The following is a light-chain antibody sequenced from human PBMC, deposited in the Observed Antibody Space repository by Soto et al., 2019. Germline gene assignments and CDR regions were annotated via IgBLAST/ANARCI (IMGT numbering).Light chain of an antibody. CDR1: QSVGSK. J-gene: IGKJ4*01. Sequence: EIVMTQSPPTLSVSPGERATLSCRASQSVGSKLAWYQQRPGQAPMLLIYDASNRATGIPARFSGSGSGTEFSLTISSLQSEDFAVYSCQQYGDWPGAFGGGTKVEIK. V-gene: IGKV3D-15*01. CDR3: QQYGDWPGA. CDR2: DAS.